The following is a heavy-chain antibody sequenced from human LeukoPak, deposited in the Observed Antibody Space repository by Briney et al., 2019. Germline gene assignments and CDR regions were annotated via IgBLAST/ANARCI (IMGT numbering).Heavy chain of an antibody. D-gene: IGHD6-19*01. V-gene: IGHV1-2*02. CDR3: ARRLHIAMVDFDY. J-gene: IGHJ4*02. Sequence: ASVKVSCKASGYTFTGYYMHWVRQAPGQGLEWVGWINPNSGGTNYAQKFQGRVTMTRDTSISTAYMELSRLRSDDTAVYYCARRLHIAMVDFDYWGQGTLVTVSS. CDR2: INPNSGGT. CDR1: GYTFTGYY.